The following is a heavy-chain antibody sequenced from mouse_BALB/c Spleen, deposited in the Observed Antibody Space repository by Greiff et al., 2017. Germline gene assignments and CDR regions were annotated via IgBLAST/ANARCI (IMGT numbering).Heavy chain of an antibody. CDR2: IRLKSNNYAT. CDR1: GFTFSNYW. D-gene: IGHD2-1*01. V-gene: IGHV6-6*02. CDR3: TRRGNYVYYAMDY. J-gene: IGHJ4*01. Sequence: EVQGVESGGGLVQPGGSMKLSCVASGFTFSNYWMNWVRQSPEKGLEWVAEIRLKSNNYATHYAESVKGRFTISRDDSKGSVYLQMNNLRAEDTGIYYCTRRGNYVYYAMDYWGQGTSVTVSS.